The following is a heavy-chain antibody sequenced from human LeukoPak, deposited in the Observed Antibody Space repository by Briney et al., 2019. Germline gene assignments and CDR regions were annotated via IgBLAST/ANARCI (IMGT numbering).Heavy chain of an antibody. CDR2: INSDGSST. V-gene: IGHV3-74*01. CDR3: ARVVSSSAPFAS. Sequence: GGSLRLSCAASGFTFSSYWMHWVRQAPGKGLVWVSRINSDGSSTSYADSVKGRFTISRDNAKNTLYLQMNSLRAEDTAVYYCARVVSSSAPFASWGQGTLVTVSS. CDR1: GFTFSSYW. J-gene: IGHJ5*02. D-gene: IGHD6-13*01.